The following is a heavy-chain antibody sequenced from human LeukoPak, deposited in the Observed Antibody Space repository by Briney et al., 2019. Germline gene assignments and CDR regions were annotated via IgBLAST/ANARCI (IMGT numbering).Heavy chain of an antibody. CDR3: ARGGSDTAMAHDY. CDR1: GFTISSYW. J-gene: IGHJ4*02. Sequence: GGSLRLSCGATGFTISSYWMRWVRQAPGKGLMWVSRINRNGSRTDYADSVKGRFTISRDDAKNTLYLQVNSLRAEDTAVYFCARGGSDTAMAHDYWGQGTLVTVSS. CDR2: INRNGSRT. D-gene: IGHD5-18*01. V-gene: IGHV3-74*01.